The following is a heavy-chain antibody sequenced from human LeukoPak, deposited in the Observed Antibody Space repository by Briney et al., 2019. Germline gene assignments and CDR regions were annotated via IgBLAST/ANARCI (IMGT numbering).Heavy chain of an antibody. CDR2: FHYDGST. V-gene: IGHV4-59*11. J-gene: IGHJ3*02. CDR3: TRGITGHYPSLGGFAFDI. D-gene: IGHD3-16*01. CDR1: GASITQHY. Sequence: SETLSLTCTVSGASITQHYWSWIRQPPGKGLEYIGYFHYDGSTIYTSSVRSRVTILVDTSKTEFTLNLRSVTAADTAKYYCTRGITGHYPSLGGFAFDIWGQGTMVAVSS.